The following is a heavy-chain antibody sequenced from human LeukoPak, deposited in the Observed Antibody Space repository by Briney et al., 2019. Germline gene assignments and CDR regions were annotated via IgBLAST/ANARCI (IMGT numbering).Heavy chain of an antibody. V-gene: IGHV3-48*04. J-gene: IGHJ6*04. Sequence: GGSLRLSCAASGFTFINYRMNWVRQAPGKGLEWVSYISSSGSTIYYADSVKGRFTISRDNAKNSLYLQMNSLRAEDTAVYYCAELGITMIGGVWGKGTTVTISS. CDR1: GFTFINYR. D-gene: IGHD3-10*02. CDR3: AELGITMIGGV. CDR2: ISSSGSTI.